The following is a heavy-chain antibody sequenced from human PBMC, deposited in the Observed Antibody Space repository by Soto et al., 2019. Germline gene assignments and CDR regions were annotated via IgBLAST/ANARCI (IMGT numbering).Heavy chain of an antibody. D-gene: IGHD3-22*01. Sequence: PWRTLRLSCSASGFTFSRYSMNWVRQAPGKGLDWVSSISSSSSYIYYADSVKGRFTISRDNAKNSLYLQMNSLRAEDTAVYYCARDSVVGGYYGSLFDYWCQGTQVTVSS. CDR1: GFTFSRYS. CDR3: ARDSVVGGYYGSLFDY. V-gene: IGHV3-21*01. CDR2: ISSSSSYI. J-gene: IGHJ4*02.